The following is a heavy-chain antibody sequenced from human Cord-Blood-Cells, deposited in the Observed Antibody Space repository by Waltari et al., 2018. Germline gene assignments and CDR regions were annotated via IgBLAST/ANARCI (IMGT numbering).Heavy chain of an antibody. V-gene: IGHV4-39*01. Sequence: QLQLQESGPGLVKPSETLSLTCTVSGGSISSSSYYWGWFRQPPGKGLEWIGSIYYSGSTYYNPSLKSRVTISVDTSKNQFSLKLSSVTAADTAVYYCARQQDSSGWYYYYGMDVWGQGTTVTVSS. J-gene: IGHJ6*02. CDR3: ARQQDSSGWYYYYGMDV. CDR1: GGSISSSSYY. D-gene: IGHD6-19*01. CDR2: IYYSGST.